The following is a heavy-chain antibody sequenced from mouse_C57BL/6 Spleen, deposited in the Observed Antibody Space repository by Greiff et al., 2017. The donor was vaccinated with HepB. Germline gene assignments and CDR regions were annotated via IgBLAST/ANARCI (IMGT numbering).Heavy chain of an antibody. CDR3: ARRDYYGSSYDWYFDV. CDR2: IYPRDGST. J-gene: IGHJ1*03. D-gene: IGHD1-1*01. V-gene: IGHV1-85*01. CDR1: GYTFTSYD. Sequence: LLESGPELVKPGASVKLSCKASGYTFTSYDINWVKQRPGQGLEWIGWIYPRDGSTKYNEKFKGKATLTVDTSSSTAYMELHSLTSEDSAVYFCARRDYYGSSYDWYFDVWGTGTTVTVSS.